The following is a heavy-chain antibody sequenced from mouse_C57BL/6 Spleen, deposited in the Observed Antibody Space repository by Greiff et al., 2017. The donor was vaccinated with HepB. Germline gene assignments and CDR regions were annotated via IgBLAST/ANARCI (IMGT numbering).Heavy chain of an antibody. J-gene: IGHJ3*01. Sequence: QVQLKESGAELVKPGASVKISCKASGYAFSSYWMNWVKQRPGKGLEWIGQIYPGDGDTNYNGKFKGKATLTADKSSSTAYMQLSSLTSEDSAVYFCARGEIYYDYDVFAYWGQGTLVTVSA. CDR2: IYPGDGDT. CDR1: GYAFSSYW. CDR3: ARGEIYYDYDVFAY. D-gene: IGHD2-4*01. V-gene: IGHV1-80*01.